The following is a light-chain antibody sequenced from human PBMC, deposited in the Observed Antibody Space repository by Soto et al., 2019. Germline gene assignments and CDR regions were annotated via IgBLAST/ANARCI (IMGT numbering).Light chain of an antibody. J-gene: IGLJ2*01. V-gene: IGLV3-1*01. CDR1: TLGSKF. CDR3: QAWDSGTVV. CDR2: ADT. Sequence: SYELTQPPSVSVSPGQTANITCSGNTLGSKFVFWYQQKAGQSPMVVIYADTKRPSGIPERFSGSNSGNTATLTISGTQAMDEADFYCQAWDSGTVVFGGGTQLTV.